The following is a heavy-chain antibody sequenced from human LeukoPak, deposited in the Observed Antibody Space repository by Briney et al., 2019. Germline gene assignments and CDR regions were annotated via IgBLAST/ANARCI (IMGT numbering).Heavy chain of an antibody. V-gene: IGHV4-30-4*08. CDR2: IYYSGST. Sequence: SWIRQPPGKGLEWIGYIYYSGSTYYNPSLKSRVTISVDTSKNQFSLKLSSVTAADTAVYYCASGYSYGYLDYWGQGTLVTVSS. D-gene: IGHD5-18*01. CDR3: ASGYSYGYLDY. J-gene: IGHJ4*02.